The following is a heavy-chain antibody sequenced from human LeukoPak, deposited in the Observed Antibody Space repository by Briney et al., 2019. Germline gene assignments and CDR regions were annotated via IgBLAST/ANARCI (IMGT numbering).Heavy chain of an antibody. D-gene: IGHD6-6*01. CDR3: AREHSSSSGVDY. CDR1: GYTFTSYA. V-gene: IGHV1-3*01. CDR2: INAGNGNT. J-gene: IGHJ4*02. Sequence: ASVKVSCKASGYTFTSYAMHWVRQAPGQRLEWMGWINAGNGNTKYSQKFQGRVTITRDTSASTAYMELSSLRSEDTAEYYCAREHSSSSGVDYWGQGTLVTVSS.